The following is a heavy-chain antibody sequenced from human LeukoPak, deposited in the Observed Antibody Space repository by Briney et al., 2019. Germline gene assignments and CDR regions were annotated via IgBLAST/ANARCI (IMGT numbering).Heavy chain of an antibody. D-gene: IGHD2-2*01. Sequence: SETLSLTCTVSGGSISSYQWSWVRQPAGKGLEWIGRIYTSGSSNYNPSLKSRVTTSVDTSRNQFSLKLSSVTAADTAVYYCARDRGYCGRTSCYDYYYYYMDVWGKGTTVTVSS. CDR2: IYTSGSS. CDR1: GGSISSYQ. CDR3: ARDRGYCGRTSCYDYYYYYMDV. V-gene: IGHV4-4*07. J-gene: IGHJ6*03.